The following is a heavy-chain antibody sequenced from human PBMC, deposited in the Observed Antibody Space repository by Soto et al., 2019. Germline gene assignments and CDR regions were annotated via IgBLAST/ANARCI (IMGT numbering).Heavy chain of an antibody. V-gene: IGHV3-9*01. D-gene: IGHD5-18*01. CDR1: GVTFDDYA. Sequence: PGGSLRLSCAASGVTFDDYAMHWVRQVLGKGLEWVSSISWNSGNIGYADSVKGRFTTSRDNAKNSLYLQMNSLRPEDTALYYCVRSKGGYSYGTPFDYWGQGTLVTVSS. CDR2: ISWNSGNI. J-gene: IGHJ4*02. CDR3: VRSKGGYSYGTPFDY.